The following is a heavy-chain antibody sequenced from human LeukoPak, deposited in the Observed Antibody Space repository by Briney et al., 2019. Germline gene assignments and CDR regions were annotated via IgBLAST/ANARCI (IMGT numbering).Heavy chain of an antibody. Sequence: PGGSLRLSCAASGSTFSTYWMSWVRQAPGKGLELVANIKQDGSEKYYVDSVKGRFTISRDNNAKNPLYLQLNSLRADDTAVYYCARNQRRLDYWGQGALVTVSS. D-gene: IGHD1-14*01. J-gene: IGHJ4*02. CDR2: IKQDGSEK. CDR3: ARNQRRLDY. CDR1: GSTFSTYW. V-gene: IGHV3-7*01.